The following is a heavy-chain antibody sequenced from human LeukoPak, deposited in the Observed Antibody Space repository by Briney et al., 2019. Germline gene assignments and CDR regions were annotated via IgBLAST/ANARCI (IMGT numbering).Heavy chain of an antibody. V-gene: IGHV3-30*18. CDR3: AKDSSSGAAGYFFDY. Sequence: PGRSLRLSCAASGFTFSSYGMHWVRQAPGKGLEWVAVISYDGRNKYHSDSVKGRFTISRDNSKNTLYLQMNSLRAEDTAVYYCAKDSSSGAAGYFFDYWGQGNPVTVSS. D-gene: IGHD1-26*01. CDR2: ISYDGRNK. CDR1: GFTFSSYG. J-gene: IGHJ4*02.